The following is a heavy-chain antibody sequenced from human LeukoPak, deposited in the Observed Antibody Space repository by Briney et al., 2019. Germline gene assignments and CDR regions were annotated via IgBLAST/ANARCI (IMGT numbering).Heavy chain of an antibody. CDR2: ISSSSSYI. V-gene: IGHV3-21*04. CDR3: AKRDYPESTHYYPLFDY. D-gene: IGHD3-10*01. J-gene: IGHJ4*02. Sequence: KPGGSLRLSCAASGFTFSSYSMNWVRQAPGKGLEWVSSISSSSSYIYYADSVKGRFTISRDNSKNTLYLQMNSLRGEDTAVYYCAKRDYPESTHYYPLFDYWGQGTLVTVSS. CDR1: GFTFSSYS.